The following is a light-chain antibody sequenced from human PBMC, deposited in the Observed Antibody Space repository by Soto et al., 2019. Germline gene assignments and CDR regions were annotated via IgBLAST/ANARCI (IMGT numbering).Light chain of an antibody. CDR1: QSISSW. CDR3: QQYHRYST. CDR2: AAS. Sequence: DIQMTQSPSTLSSSVGDRVTITCRASQSISSWLAWYQQKPGKAPKLLIFAASNLQSGVPSRFSGSASGTEFTLTISSLESDDFATYYCQQYHRYSTFGQGTKVDI. V-gene: IGKV1-5*01. J-gene: IGKJ1*01.